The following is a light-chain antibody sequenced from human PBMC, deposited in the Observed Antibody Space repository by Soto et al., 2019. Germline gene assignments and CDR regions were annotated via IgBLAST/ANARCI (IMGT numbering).Light chain of an antibody. J-gene: IGLJ2*01. V-gene: IGLV1-40*01. CDR1: SSNIGAHYD. CDR2: GNS. Sequence: QSVLTQPPSVSGAPGQRITISCTGSSSNIGAHYDVHWYQQLPGAAPKLLIYGNSNRPSGVPDRFSGSKSGTSASLAITGLQAEDEAGYYCQSYDSSLSGSVVFGGGTKLTVL. CDR3: QSYDSSLSGSVV.